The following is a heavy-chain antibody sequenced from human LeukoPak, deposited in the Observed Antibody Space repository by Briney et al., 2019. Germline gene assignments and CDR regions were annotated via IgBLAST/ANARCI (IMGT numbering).Heavy chain of an antibody. D-gene: IGHD2-2*03. V-gene: IGHV3-23*01. Sequence: PGGSLRLSCAASGFTFITHDMSWVRQTPGKGLEWVSGISGSHAGRLGTTYYADSVQGRFTNSRDNSNNALYLQMHSLRAEDTAMYFCAKGGYFSFDMWGQGTKVTVSS. CDR1: GFTFITHD. CDR2: ISGSHAGRLGTT. J-gene: IGHJ3*02. CDR3: AKGGYFSFDM.